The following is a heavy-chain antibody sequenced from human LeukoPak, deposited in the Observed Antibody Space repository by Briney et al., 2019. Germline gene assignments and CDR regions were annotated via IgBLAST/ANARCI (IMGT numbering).Heavy chain of an antibody. V-gene: IGHV3-48*03. J-gene: IGHJ6*03. D-gene: IGHD1-26*01. Sequence: GGSLRLSCAASGFTFSSYEMNWVRQAPGKGLEWVSYISSSGSTIYYADSVKGRFTISRDNAKNSLYLQMNSLRAEDTAVYYCARNPLWELRYYYYYMDVWGKGTTVTVSS. CDR1: GFTFSSYE. CDR2: ISSSGSTI. CDR3: ARNPLWELRYYYYYMDV.